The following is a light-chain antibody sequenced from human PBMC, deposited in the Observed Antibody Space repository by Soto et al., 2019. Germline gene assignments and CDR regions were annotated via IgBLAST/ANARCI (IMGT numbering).Light chain of an antibody. Sequence: DILMTQSPLSLPVTPGEPASISCSSSQSLLHSNGYNYLDWYLQKPGQPPQLLIYLGSDRAPGVPDRFSGSGSGTDFTLTLSRVEAEDVGVYYCMQVLQTPYSFGPWTTLEI. J-gene: IGKJ2*03. CDR3: MQVLQTPYS. V-gene: IGKV2-28*01. CDR2: LGS. CDR1: QSLLHSNGYNY.